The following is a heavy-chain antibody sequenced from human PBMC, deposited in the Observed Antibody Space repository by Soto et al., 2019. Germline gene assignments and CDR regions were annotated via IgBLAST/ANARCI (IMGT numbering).Heavy chain of an antibody. V-gene: IGHV3-33*01. Sequence: QGPLAESGGGVVQPGRSLRLSCAASGFSFRSHGMHWVRQAPGKGLEWVAVIYYDGSRKFYADSVSGRFTISRDNAKDTLYLQMNSLRAEDTATYFCARDRSGVATRLDYWGQGTPVTVSS. CDR1: GFSFRSHG. D-gene: IGHD5-12*01. CDR2: IYYDGSRK. J-gene: IGHJ4*02. CDR3: ARDRSGVATRLDY.